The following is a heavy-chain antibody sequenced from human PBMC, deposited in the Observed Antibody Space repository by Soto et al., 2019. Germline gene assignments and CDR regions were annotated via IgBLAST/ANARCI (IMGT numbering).Heavy chain of an antibody. D-gene: IGHD4-4*01. CDR1: GFTFTSSA. CDR3: AAARGYSNYLADFDY. CDR2: IVVGSGNT. J-gene: IGHJ4*02. V-gene: IGHV1-58*01. Sequence: SVKVSCKASGFTFTSSAVQWVRQARGQRLEWIGWIVVGSGNTNYAQKFQERVTITRDMSTSTAYMELSSLRSEDTAVYYCAAARGYSNYLADFDYWGQGTLVTVSS.